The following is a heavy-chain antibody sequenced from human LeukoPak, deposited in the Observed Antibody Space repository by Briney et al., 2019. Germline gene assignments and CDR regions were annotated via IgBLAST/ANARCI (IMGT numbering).Heavy chain of an antibody. D-gene: IGHD5-12*01. CDR1: GFTFSSYA. CDR3: AKNARFSGYVPRYFDY. V-gene: IGHV3-23*01. Sequence: GGSLRLSCAASGFTFSSYAMSWVRQAPGKGLEWVSAISGSGGSTYYADSVKGRFTISRDNSKNTLYLQMNSLRAEDTAVYYCAKNARFSGYVPRYFDYWGQGTLVTVSS. J-gene: IGHJ4*02. CDR2: ISGSGGST.